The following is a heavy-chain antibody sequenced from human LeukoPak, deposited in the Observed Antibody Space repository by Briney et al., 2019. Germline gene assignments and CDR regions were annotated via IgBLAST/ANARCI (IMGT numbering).Heavy chain of an antibody. J-gene: IGHJ4*02. CDR1: GFTFSSYW. V-gene: IGHV3-74*01. D-gene: IGHD7-27*01. CDR3: ARHLGTYSDH. Sequence: GGSLRLSCAASGFTFSSYWMHWVRQTPGKGLVWVSLINSDGSSTNYADSVKGRFTISRDNAKNTLYLQVNSLRADDTAVYYCARHLGTYSDHWGQGTLVTVSS. CDR2: INSDGSST.